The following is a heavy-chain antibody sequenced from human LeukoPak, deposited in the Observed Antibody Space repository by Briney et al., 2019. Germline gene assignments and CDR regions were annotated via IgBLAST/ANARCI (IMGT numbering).Heavy chain of an antibody. CDR1: GLTFSSYR. V-gene: IGHV3-30*02. J-gene: IGHJ4*02. D-gene: IGHD6-19*01. Sequence: GESLRLSCAASGLTFSSYRMHWVRQAPGKGLEWVAFIRYDGSNKYYADSVKGRFTISRDNSKNTLYLQMNSLRAEDTAVYYCAKEGAVAGPHYPDYGGQGTLVTVSS. CDR3: AKEGAVAGPHYPDY. CDR2: IRYDGSNK.